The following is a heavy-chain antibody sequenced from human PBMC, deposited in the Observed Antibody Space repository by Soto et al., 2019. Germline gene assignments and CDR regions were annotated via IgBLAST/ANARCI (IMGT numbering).Heavy chain of an antibody. D-gene: IGHD5-18*01. Sequence: QVQLQQWGAGLLKPSETLSLTCAVYGGSFSGYYWSWIRQPPGKGLEWIGEINHSGSTNYNPSLKSRVTISVDTSKHQFSMKLSTVTAADTAVYYCARAVQPDYYYYGMDVWGQGTTVTVSS. CDR1: GGSFSGYY. J-gene: IGHJ6*02. CDR2: INHSGST. V-gene: IGHV4-34*01. CDR3: ARAVQPDYYYYGMDV.